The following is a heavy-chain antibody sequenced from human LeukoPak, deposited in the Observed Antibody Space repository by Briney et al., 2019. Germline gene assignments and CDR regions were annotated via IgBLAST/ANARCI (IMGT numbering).Heavy chain of an antibody. D-gene: IGHD3-10*01. J-gene: IGHJ4*02. CDR2: IWDDGSNK. CDR1: GFTFSSYG. V-gene: IGHV3-33*01. Sequence: GGSLRLSCAAPGFTFSSYGMHWVRQAPGKGLEWVAVIWDDGSNKYYADSVKGRFTISRDNSKNTLYLQMNSLRAEDTAVYYCARDLPYYYGSGSPDFDYWGQGTLVTVSS. CDR3: ARDLPYYYGSGSPDFDY.